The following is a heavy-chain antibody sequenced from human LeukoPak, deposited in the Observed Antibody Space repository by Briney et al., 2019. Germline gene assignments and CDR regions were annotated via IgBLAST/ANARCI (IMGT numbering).Heavy chain of an antibody. CDR3: ARDSFQGDGKDY. CDR1: GFTFSSYS. V-gene: IGHV3-21*01. J-gene: IGHJ4*02. Sequence: PGGSLRLSSAASGFTFSSYSMNWVRQAPGKGLEWVSSISSSSSYIYYADSVKGRFTISRDNAKNSLYLQMNSLRAEDTAVYYCARDSFQGDGKDYWGQGTLVTVSS. CDR2: ISSSSSYI. D-gene: IGHD5-24*01.